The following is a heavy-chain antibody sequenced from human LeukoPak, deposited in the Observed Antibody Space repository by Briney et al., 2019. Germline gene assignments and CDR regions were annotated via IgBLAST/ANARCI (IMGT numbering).Heavy chain of an antibody. Sequence: ASVKGSCKASGGTFSSYAISWVRQAPGQGLEWVGGIIPIFGTANYAQKFQGRVTITTDESTSTAYMELSSLRSEDTAVYYCARVVVVPAAIGAYYYYYMDVWGKGTTVTVSS. V-gene: IGHV1-69*05. CDR3: ARVVVVPAAIGAYYYYYMDV. D-gene: IGHD2-2*02. CDR1: GGTFSSYA. J-gene: IGHJ6*03. CDR2: IIPIFGTA.